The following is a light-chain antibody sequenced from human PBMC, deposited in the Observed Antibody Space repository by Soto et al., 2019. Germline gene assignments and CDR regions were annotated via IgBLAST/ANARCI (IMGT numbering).Light chain of an antibody. Sequence: EIVVTQSPATLSSFPGDRVTLSCRASQYINTRLAWYQHRPGQAPRPLIYQTSIRAAGIPARFSASGSGTDFTLTISDVQPEDFALYYCHQRQSWPRTFGQGTKVDI. CDR1: QYINTR. CDR3: HQRQSWPRT. V-gene: IGKV3-11*01. CDR2: QTS. J-gene: IGKJ1*01.